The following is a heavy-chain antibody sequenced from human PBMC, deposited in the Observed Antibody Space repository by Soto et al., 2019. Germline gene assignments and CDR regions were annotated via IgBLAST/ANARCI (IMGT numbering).Heavy chain of an antibody. Sequence: PSETLSLTCTISGDSFSSGAYSWSWIRQPPGKGLEWIGYISHSGSTYYNPSLKSRVTISVDRSRNQFSLKLSSVTAADTALYYCARDGAWRGFDVWGQGTMVTVSS. CDR1: GDSFSSGAYS. CDR3: ARDGAWRGFDV. J-gene: IGHJ5*02. CDR2: ISHSGST. V-gene: IGHV4-30-2*01. D-gene: IGHD1-26*01.